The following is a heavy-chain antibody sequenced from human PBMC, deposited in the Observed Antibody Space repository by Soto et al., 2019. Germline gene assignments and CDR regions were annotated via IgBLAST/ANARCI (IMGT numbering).Heavy chain of an antibody. J-gene: IGHJ6*02. D-gene: IGHD6-6*01. Sequence: QVQLVQSGAEVKKPGSSVKVSCKASGGTFSSYAISWVRQAPGQGLEWMGGIIPIFGTANYAQKFQGRVTITADESTSTAYMELSSLRSEDTAVYYCARGFGKHLVLGFYGMDVWGQGTTVTVSS. CDR2: IIPIFGTA. CDR3: ARGFGKHLVLGFYGMDV. CDR1: GGTFSSYA. V-gene: IGHV1-69*01.